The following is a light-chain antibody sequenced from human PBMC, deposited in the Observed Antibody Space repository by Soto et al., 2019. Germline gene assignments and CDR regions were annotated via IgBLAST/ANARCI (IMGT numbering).Light chain of an antibody. CDR2: DAS. CDR1: QSISSW. Sequence: DIQMTQSPSTLSASVGDRATITCRASQSISSWLAWYQQKPGKAPKLLIYDASSLKSGVPSRFSGSGSGTEFTLTISSLQPDDFATYYCQQYKSYLYTFGQGTRLEIK. V-gene: IGKV1-5*01. J-gene: IGKJ5*01. CDR3: QQYKSYLYT.